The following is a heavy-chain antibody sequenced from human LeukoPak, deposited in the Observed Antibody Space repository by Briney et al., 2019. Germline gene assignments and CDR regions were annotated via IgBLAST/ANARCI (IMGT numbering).Heavy chain of an antibody. CDR2: IYPGGSDT. Sequence: GESLKISCKGSGYRFTSYWIGWVRQMPGKGLEWMGIIYPGGSDTRYSPSFQGQVTISADKSISTAYLQWSSLKASDTAMYYCARRLITMVRGDITDYFDYWGQGTLVTVFS. V-gene: IGHV5-51*01. CDR1: GYRFTSYW. D-gene: IGHD3-10*01. CDR3: ARRLITMVRGDITDYFDY. J-gene: IGHJ4*02.